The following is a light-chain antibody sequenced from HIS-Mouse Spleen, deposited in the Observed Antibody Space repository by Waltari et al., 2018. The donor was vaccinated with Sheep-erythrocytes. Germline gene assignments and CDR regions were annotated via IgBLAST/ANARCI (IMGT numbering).Light chain of an antibody. V-gene: IGLV2-11*01. CDR2: DVS. CDR1: SSDVGGYTY. CDR3: CSYAGSYNHV. Sequence: QSALTQPRSVSGSPGQSVTISCTGTSSDVGGYTYSSWYQQHPGKAPKLMIYDVSKRPSGVPDRFSGSKSGNTASLTMSGLQAEDEADYYCCSYAGSYNHVFATGTKVTVL. J-gene: IGLJ1*01.